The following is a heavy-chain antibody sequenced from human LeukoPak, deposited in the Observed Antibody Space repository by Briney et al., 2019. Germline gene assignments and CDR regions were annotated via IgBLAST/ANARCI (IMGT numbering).Heavy chain of an antibody. CDR3: ARESAAGRTRGDGFFDY. CDR2: ISISSSYI. J-gene: IGHJ4*02. V-gene: IGHV3-21*01. CDR1: GFTFSSYS. Sequence: GGSLRLSCAASGFTFSSYSMNWVRQAPGKGLEWVSSISISSSYIYYADSVKGRFTISRDNAKTSLYLQMNSLRAEDTAVYFCARESAAGRTRGDGFFDYWGQGTLVTV. D-gene: IGHD6-13*01.